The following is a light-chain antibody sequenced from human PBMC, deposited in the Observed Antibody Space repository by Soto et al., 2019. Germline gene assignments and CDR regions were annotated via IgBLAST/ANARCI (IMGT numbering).Light chain of an antibody. CDR3: CSYAGRSTWV. V-gene: IGLV2-23*02. CDR2: EVN. Sequence: QSALTQPASVSGSPGQSITISCTGTSCDVGSYNFVSWYQQYPGKAPKVTIYEVNKRPSGVSNRFSGSKSGNTASLTISGLQAEDEADYYCCSYAGRSTWVLGGGTKLTVL. J-gene: IGLJ3*02. CDR1: SCDVGSYNF.